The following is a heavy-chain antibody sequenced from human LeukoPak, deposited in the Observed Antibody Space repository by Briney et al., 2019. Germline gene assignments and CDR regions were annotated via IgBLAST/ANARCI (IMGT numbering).Heavy chain of an antibody. Sequence: SVKVSCKASGGTFSSYAISWVRQAPGQGLEWMGRIIPILGIANYAQKFQGRVTITADKSTSTAYMELSSLRSEDTAVYYCARDLESGSYQTDPFDIWGQGTMVTVSS. D-gene: IGHD1-26*01. CDR3: ARDLESGSYQTDPFDI. J-gene: IGHJ3*02. CDR1: GGTFSSYA. V-gene: IGHV1-69*04. CDR2: IIPILGIA.